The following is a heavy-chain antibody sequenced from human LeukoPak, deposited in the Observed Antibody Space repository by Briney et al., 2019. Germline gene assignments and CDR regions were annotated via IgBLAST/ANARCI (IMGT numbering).Heavy chain of an antibody. CDR1: GTSFSSYY. CDR3: ARMTTGHDY. J-gene: IGHJ4*02. Sequence: SQTLSLTCGVSGTSFSSYYWSWIRQTPGKGLEWIGEVNHSGYTNMNPSLKSRVTISVDTSKNQFSLRMSTVTAADTAVYFWARMTTGHDYWGQGTLVTVSS. V-gene: IGHV4-34*01. D-gene: IGHD4-17*01. CDR2: VNHSGYT.